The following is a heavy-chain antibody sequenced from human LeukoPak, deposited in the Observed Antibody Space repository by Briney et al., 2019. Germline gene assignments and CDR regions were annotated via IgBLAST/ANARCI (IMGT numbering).Heavy chain of an antibody. CDR3: ARDRLPTYYYYYMDV. V-gene: IGHV3-48*04. J-gene: IGHJ6*03. D-gene: IGHD5/OR15-5a*01. CDR2: ISFSVNTK. CDR1: GFTFSDYS. Sequence: GGSLRPSCAASGFTFSDYSMNWVRQAPGKGLEWVSYISFSVNTKYYGDSVKGRFTISRDNAKNSLYLHMDSLRAEDTAVYYCARDRLPTYYYYYMDVWGKGTTVTVSS.